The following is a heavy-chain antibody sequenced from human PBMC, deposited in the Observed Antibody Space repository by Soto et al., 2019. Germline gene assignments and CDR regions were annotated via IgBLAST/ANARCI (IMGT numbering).Heavy chain of an antibody. Sequence: GALRLSCAASGFTFSSYEMNWVRQAPGKGLEWVSYISSSGSTIYYVDSVKGRFTISRDNAKNSLYLQMNSLRAEDTAVYYCARIVVVPAATDAFDIWGQGTMVTVSS. CDR2: ISSSGSTI. J-gene: IGHJ3*02. CDR3: ARIVVVPAATDAFDI. V-gene: IGHV3-48*03. CDR1: GFTFSSYE. D-gene: IGHD2-2*01.